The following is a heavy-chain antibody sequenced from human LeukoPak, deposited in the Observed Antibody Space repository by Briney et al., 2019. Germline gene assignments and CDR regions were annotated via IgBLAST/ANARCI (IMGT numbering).Heavy chain of an antibody. CDR1: GGSISSYY. J-gene: IGHJ4*02. V-gene: IGHV4-59*01. D-gene: IGHD6-13*01. CDR3: ARDRSSWRFDY. Sequence: SETLSLTCTVSGGSISSYYWSWIRQPPGKGLEWIGYIYYSESTNYNPSLKSRVTISVDTSKNQFSLKLSSVTAADTAVYYCARDRSSWRFDYWGQGTLVTVSS. CDR2: IYYSEST.